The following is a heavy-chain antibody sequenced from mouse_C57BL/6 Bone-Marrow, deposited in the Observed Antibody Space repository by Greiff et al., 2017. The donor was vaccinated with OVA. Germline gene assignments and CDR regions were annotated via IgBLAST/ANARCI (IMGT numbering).Heavy chain of an antibody. J-gene: IGHJ3*01. CDR1: GYTFTSYG. CDR3: ARDYYYGSWVAY. Sequence: QVQLQQSGAELARPGASVKLSCKASGYTFTSYGISWVKQRTGQGLEWIGEIYPRSGNTYYNEKFKGKATLTADKSSSTAYMELRSLTSEDSAVYFCARDYYYGSWVAYWGQGTLVTVSA. D-gene: IGHD1-1*01. V-gene: IGHV1-81*01. CDR2: IYPRSGNT.